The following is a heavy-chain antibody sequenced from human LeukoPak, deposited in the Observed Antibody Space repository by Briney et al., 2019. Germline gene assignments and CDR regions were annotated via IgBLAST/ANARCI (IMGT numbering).Heavy chain of an antibody. D-gene: IGHD6-13*01. CDR3: ARAARRIAAAGGYWFDP. Sequence: ASVKVSCKASGYTFTGYYMLWVRQAPGQGLEWMGWINPNSGGTNYAQKFQGRVTMTRDTSISTAYMELSRLRSDDTAVYYYARAARRIAAAGGYWFDPWGQGTLVTVSS. J-gene: IGHJ5*02. CDR1: GYTFTGYY. CDR2: INPNSGGT. V-gene: IGHV1-2*02.